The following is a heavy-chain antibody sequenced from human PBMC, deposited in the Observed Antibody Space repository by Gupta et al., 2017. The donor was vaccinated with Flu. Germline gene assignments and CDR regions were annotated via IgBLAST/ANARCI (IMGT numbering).Heavy chain of an antibody. CDR3: ARASYGDYEEPNWYFDL. V-gene: IGHV4-39*01. Sequence: QLQLQESGPGLVKPSETLSLTCTVSGGSISSSSYYWGWIRQPPGKGLEWIGSIYYSGSTYYNPSLKSRVTISVDTSKNQFSLKLSSVTAADTAVYYCARASYGDYEEPNWYFDLWGRGTLVTVSS. J-gene: IGHJ2*01. CDR2: IYYSGST. CDR1: GGSISSSSYY. D-gene: IGHD4-17*01.